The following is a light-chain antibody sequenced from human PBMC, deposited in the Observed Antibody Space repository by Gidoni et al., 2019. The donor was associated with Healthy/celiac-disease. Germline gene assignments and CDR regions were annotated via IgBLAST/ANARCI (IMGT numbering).Light chain of an antibody. CDR3: QQYGSSRT. J-gene: IGKJ1*01. Sequence: EFVLTLSPGTLSLSPGDRATLSCRASQSVSSNYLPWYQKKPGQAPMLLIYGASSRATGIPDRCGGSASGKYFPLTISRLEAEYAAVYYCQQYGSSRTFXQXTKVEIK. CDR2: GAS. V-gene: IGKV3-20*01. CDR1: QSVSSNY.